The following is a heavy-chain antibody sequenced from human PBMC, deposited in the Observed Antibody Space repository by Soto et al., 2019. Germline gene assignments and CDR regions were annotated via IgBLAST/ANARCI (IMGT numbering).Heavy chain of an antibody. V-gene: IGHV5-51*01. D-gene: IGHD3-22*01. CDR3: ARPGSGYYYGMDV. CDR2: IYPGDSDT. J-gene: IGHJ6*02. Sequence: SLKISCKGSGYTFTNYWIGWVRQMPGKGLEWMGIIYPGDSDTRYSPSFQGQVTISADKSINTAYLQWSSLKASDTAMYYCARPGSGYYYGMDVWGQGTTVTVSS. CDR1: GYTFTNYW.